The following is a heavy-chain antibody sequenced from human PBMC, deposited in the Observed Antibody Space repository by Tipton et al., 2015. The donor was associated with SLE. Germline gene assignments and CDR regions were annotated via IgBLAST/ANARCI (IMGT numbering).Heavy chain of an antibody. D-gene: IGHD2-15*01. J-gene: IGHJ2*01. CDR3: ARGYCSGGSCSYWYFDL. CDR2: INHSGST. V-gene: IGHV4-39*07. Sequence: TLSLTCTVSGGSISSGGYYWSWIRQPPGKGLEWIGEINHSGSTNYNPSLKSRVTISVDTSKNQFSLKLSSVTAADTAVYYCARGYCSGGSCSYWYFDLWGRGTLLTVSS. CDR1: GGSISSGGYY.